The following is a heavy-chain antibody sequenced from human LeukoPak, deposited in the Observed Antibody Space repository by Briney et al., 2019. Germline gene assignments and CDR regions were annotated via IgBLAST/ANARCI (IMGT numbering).Heavy chain of an antibody. CDR1: GFTFSGYA. CDR3: AKAGTAMGIPDC. CDR2: ISGSGGAT. D-gene: IGHD5-18*01. V-gene: IGHV3-23*01. Sequence: PGGSLRLSCEASGFTFSGYAMSWVRQAPGKGLEWVSAISGSGGATYYADSVKGRFTVSRDNSKDTMYVQMKSLRADDTAVYYCAKAGTAMGIPDCWGQGTLVTVSS. J-gene: IGHJ4*02.